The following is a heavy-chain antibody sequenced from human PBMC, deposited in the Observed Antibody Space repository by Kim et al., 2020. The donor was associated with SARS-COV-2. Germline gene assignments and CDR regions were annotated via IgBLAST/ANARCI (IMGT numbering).Heavy chain of an antibody. V-gene: IGHV4-34*01. CDR2: INHSGST. J-gene: IGHJ3*02. CDR3: ARVRQQLVGGAFDI. Sequence: SETLSLTCAVYGGSFSGYYWSWIRQPPGKGLEWIGEINHSGSTNYNPSLKSRVTISVDTSKNQFSLKLSSVTAADTAVYYCARVRQQLVGGAFDIWGQGTMVTVSS. D-gene: IGHD6-13*01. CDR1: GGSFSGYY.